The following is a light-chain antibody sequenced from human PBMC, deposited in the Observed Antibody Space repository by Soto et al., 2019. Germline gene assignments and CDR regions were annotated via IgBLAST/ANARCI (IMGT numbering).Light chain of an antibody. CDR3: CSYAANSHVI. J-gene: IGLJ2*01. CDR2: GVT. V-gene: IGLV2-11*01. Sequence: QSVLTQPRSVSGSPGQSVTISCTGTSSGVGGYHYVSWYQQHPGTAPKLMIYGVTKRPSGVPDRFSGSKSGNTASLTISGLQAEDEADYYCCSYAANSHVIFGGGPKLTVL. CDR1: SSGVGGYHY.